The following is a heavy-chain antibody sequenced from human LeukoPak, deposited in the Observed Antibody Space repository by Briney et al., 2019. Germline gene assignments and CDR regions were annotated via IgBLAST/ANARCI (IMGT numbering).Heavy chain of an antibody. J-gene: IGHJ6*03. CDR3: ARDETYFDILAGRYVLLYMDV. Sequence: ASVKVSCKASGWTFTGYYMHWVRQAPGQGLEWMGWINPNRGGTKYSQKFQGRVTMTRDTSISTDYLEVSRLRSDDRAVYYCARDETYFDILAGRYVLLYMDVWGKGTPVTVSS. CDR2: INPNRGGT. CDR1: GWTFTGYY. D-gene: IGHD3-9*01. V-gene: IGHV1-2*02.